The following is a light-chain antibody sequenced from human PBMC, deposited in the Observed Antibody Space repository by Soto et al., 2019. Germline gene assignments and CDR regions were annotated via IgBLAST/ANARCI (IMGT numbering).Light chain of an antibody. CDR3: QNYNSAPTWT. V-gene: IGKV1-27*01. CDR2: GAS. Sequence: DIQMTQSPSPLSASVGDRVTITCRASQAIANYLAWYQQKPGKVPKLLIYGASTLQSGVPSRFSGGGSGTEFTLTISSLQPEDAATYFCQNYNSAPTWTFGQGTKVEI. J-gene: IGKJ1*01. CDR1: QAIANY.